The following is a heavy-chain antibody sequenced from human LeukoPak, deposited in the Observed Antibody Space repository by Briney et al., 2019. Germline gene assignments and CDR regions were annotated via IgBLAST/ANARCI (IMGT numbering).Heavy chain of an antibody. CDR1: GFTFSSYA. CDR3: ARDRAAAGDDAFDI. D-gene: IGHD6-13*01. CDR2: KSYDGSNK. V-gene: IGHV3-30-3*01. J-gene: IGHJ3*02. Sequence: GRSLRLSCAASGFTFSSYAMHWVRQAPGKGLEWVAVKSYDGSNKYYADSVKGRFTISRDNSKNTLYLQMNSLRAEDTAVYYYARDRAAAGDDAFDIWGQGTMVTVSS.